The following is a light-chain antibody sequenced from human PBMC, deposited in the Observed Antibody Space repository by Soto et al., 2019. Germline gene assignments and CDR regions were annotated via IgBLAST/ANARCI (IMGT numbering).Light chain of an antibody. CDR2: GAS. V-gene: IGKV3-20*01. CDR3: QQYGTSPMYT. CDR1: QSVSSRY. Sequence: EIVLTQSPGTLSLSPGERATLSCRASQSVSSRYLAWYQQKPGQAPRLLIYGASSRATGIPDRFSGSGSGTDFTLTISRLEPEDFEVYYWQQYGTSPMYTFGQGTKLEIK. J-gene: IGKJ2*01.